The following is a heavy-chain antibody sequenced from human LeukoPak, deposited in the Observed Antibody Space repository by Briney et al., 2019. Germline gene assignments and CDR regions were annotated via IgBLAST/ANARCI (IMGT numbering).Heavy chain of an antibody. D-gene: IGHD3-10*01. J-gene: IGHJ4*02. V-gene: IGHV1-8*01. Sequence: ASVKVSCKASGYTFITYEINWVRQATGQGLEWMGWMNPNSGNTGYAQKFQGRVTITADKSTSTAYMELSSLRSEDTAVYYCARELTGITMVRGVVEDYWGQGTLVTVSS. CDR2: MNPNSGNT. CDR3: ARELTGITMVRGVVEDY. CDR1: GYTFITYE.